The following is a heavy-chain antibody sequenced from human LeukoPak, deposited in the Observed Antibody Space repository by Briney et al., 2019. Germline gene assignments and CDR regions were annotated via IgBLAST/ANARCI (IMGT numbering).Heavy chain of an antibody. D-gene: IGHD4-11*01. V-gene: IGHV3-48*03. CDR3: ARSNTMTSNYYYGMDV. J-gene: IGHJ6*02. Sequence: GGSLRLSCAASGFTFSSYEMNWVRQAPGKGLEWVSYISTISIIYYADSVKGRFTISRDNSKNTLDLQMSSLRAEDTAVYYCARSNTMTSNYYYGMDVWGQGTTVTVSS. CDR1: GFTFSSYE. CDR2: ISTISII.